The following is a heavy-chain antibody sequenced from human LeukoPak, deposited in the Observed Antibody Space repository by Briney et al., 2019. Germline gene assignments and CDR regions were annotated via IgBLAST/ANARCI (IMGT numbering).Heavy chain of an antibody. CDR3: ARQLGRDLNWFDP. V-gene: IGHV4-39*01. Sequence: PSETLSLTCTVSGGSIRSSSYYWGWIRQPPGKGLEWLGSIYYSGSTYYNPSLKSRVTISVDTSKNQFSLKLSSVTAADTAVYYCARQLGRDLNWFDPWGQGTLVTVSS. D-gene: IGHD1-26*01. CDR1: GGSIRSSSYY. CDR2: IYYSGST. J-gene: IGHJ5*02.